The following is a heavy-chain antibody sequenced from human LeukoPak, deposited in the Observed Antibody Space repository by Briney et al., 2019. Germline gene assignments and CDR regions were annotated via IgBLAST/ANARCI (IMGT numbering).Heavy chain of an antibody. J-gene: IGHJ6*03. V-gene: IGHV1-2*02. Sequence: ASVKVSCKASGYTFTGYYMHWVRQAPGQGLEWMGWINPNSGGTNYAQKFQGRVTMTRDTSISTAYMELSRLRSDDTAVYYCARVRYDFWSGYYTWRYYYYMDVWGKGTTVIVSS. CDR2: INPNSGGT. CDR1: GYTFTGYY. D-gene: IGHD3-3*01. CDR3: ARVRYDFWSGYYTWRYYYYMDV.